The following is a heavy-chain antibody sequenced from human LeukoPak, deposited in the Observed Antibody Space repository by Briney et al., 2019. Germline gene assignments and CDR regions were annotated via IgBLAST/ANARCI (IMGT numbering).Heavy chain of an antibody. CDR3: ARLRAARDNYYYYYMDV. Sequence: SQTLSLTCTVSGGSISSGGYYWSWIRQHPGKGLEWIGYIYTSGSTNYNPSLKSRVTISVDTSKNQFSLKLSSVTAADTAVYYCARLRAARDNYYYYYMDVWGKGTTVTVSS. CDR2: IYTSGST. D-gene: IGHD6-6*01. V-gene: IGHV4-61*09. CDR1: GGSISSGGYY. J-gene: IGHJ6*03.